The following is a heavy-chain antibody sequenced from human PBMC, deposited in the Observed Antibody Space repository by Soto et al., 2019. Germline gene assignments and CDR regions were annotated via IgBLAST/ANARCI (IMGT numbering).Heavy chain of an antibody. CDR2: IYYSGST. V-gene: IGHV4-59*08. CDR3: ASRASSGWYDFYFDY. CDR1: GGSISSYY. D-gene: IGHD6-13*01. J-gene: IGHJ4*02. Sequence: PSETLSLTCTVSGGSISSYYWSWIRQPPGKGLEWIGYIYYSGSTNYNPSLKSRVTISVDTSKNQFSLKLSSVTAADTAVYYCASRASSGWYDFYFDYWGQGTLVTVSS.